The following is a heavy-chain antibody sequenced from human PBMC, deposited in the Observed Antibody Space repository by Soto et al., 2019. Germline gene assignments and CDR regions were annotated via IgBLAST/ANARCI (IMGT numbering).Heavy chain of an antibody. V-gene: IGHV1-18*01. D-gene: IGHD3-10*01. Sequence: ASVKVSCKASGYTFTSYGISWVRQAPGQGLEGMGWISAYNGNTNYAQKLQGRVTMTTDTSTDTAYMELSSLRSEDTAVYYCATGGSKLYYYYYYMDVWGKGTTVTVSS. CDR2: ISAYNGNT. CDR1: GYTFTSYG. CDR3: ATGGSKLYYYYYYMDV. J-gene: IGHJ6*03.